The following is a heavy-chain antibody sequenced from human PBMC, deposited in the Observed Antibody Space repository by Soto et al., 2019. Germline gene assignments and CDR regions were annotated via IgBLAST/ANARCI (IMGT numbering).Heavy chain of an antibody. V-gene: IGHV1-18*01. D-gene: IGHD4-4*01. CDR1: GYTFTSYS. Sequence: QVQLVQSGAEVKKPGASVKVSCKASGYTFTSYSISRVRQAPGQGLEWMGWISVNNGNTKYAQDFQGRVTMTTDTSTSTAYMELRSLRSDDTAVYYCARDGVAVTTGISGYWGQGTLVTVSS. J-gene: IGHJ4*02. CDR2: ISVNNGNT. CDR3: ARDGVAVTTGISGY.